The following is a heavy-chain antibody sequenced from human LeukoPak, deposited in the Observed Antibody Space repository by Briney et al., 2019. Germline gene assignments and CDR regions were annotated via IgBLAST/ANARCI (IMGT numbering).Heavy chain of an antibody. V-gene: IGHV3-66*01. CDR2: IYSGGST. CDR3: ARDHDCTNGVCVDY. D-gene: IGHD2-8*01. J-gene: IGHJ4*02. Sequence: GGSLRLSCAVSGFTVSSNYMSWVRQAPGKGLEWVSVIYSGGSTYYADSVKAKNTLYLQMNSLRAEDTAVYYCARDHDCTNGVCVDYWGQGTLVTVSS. CDR1: GFTVSSNY.